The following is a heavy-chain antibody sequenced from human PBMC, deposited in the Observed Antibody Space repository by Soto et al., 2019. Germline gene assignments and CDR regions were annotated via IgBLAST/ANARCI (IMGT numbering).Heavy chain of an antibody. Sequence: SETLSLTCAVYGASFSGYYWTWIRQPPGTGLEWIGEINHSGSTNYNPSLKSRVTISVDTSKTQFSLKLTSVTAADTAVYYCARDKITGLFDYWGQGTLVTVSS. CDR1: GASFSGYY. CDR2: INHSGST. V-gene: IGHV4-34*01. CDR3: ARDKITGLFDY. D-gene: IGHD2-8*02. J-gene: IGHJ4*02.